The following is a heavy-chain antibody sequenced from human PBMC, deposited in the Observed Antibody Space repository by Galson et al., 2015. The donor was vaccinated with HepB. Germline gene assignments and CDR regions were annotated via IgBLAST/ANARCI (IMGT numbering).Heavy chain of an antibody. J-gene: IGHJ5*02. CDR1: GFSFSNYA. CDR2: LSGSGEIT. D-gene: IGHD7-27*01. CDR3: AKDHITGDGYYFFDP. Sequence: SLRLSCAVSGFSFSNYAMTWVRQAPGKGLEWVSGLSGSGEITHYADSFKGRFTISRDNSRNTLYLQMNSLRVEDTAVYFCAKDHITGDGYYFFDPWGQGTLVTVSS. V-gene: IGHV3-23*01.